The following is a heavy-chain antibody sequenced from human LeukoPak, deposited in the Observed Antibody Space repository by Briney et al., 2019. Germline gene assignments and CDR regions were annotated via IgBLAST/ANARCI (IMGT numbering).Heavy chain of an antibody. Sequence: GGSLRLSCAASGFTFSSDWMSWVRQAPGKGLEWVASIKPDGSDKYYVDSLKGRFTISRDNAKNSLYLQMNSLRAEDTAVYYCARATYYYETSGYYHFDYWGQGTLVTVSS. CDR3: ARATYYYETSGYYHFDY. J-gene: IGHJ4*02. CDR2: IKPDGSDK. CDR1: GFTFSSDW. D-gene: IGHD3-22*01. V-gene: IGHV3-7*03.